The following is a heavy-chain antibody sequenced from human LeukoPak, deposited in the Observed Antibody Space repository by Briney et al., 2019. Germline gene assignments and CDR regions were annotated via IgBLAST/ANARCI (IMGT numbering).Heavy chain of an antibody. CDR3: ARVEYQLLYNVHDY. D-gene: IGHD2-2*02. V-gene: IGHV1-18*01. Sequence: ASVKVSCKASGYTFTSYGISWVLQAPGHGLEWMGWISAYNGNTNYAQKLQGRVTMNTDTSTSTAYMELRSLRSDDTAVYYCARVEYQLLYNVHDYWGQGTLVTVSS. CDR2: ISAYNGNT. J-gene: IGHJ4*02. CDR1: GYTFTSYG.